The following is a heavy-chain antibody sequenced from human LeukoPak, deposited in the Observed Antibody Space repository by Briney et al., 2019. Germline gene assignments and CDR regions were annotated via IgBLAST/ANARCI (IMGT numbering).Heavy chain of an antibody. CDR2: VNHSGNT. CDR1: GGSLIGYY. CDR3: ARGQLLQRN. V-gene: IGHV4-34*01. Sequence: SETLSLTCAVFGGSLIGYYWTWIRQPPGKGLEWIGEVNHSGNTDYNPSLKSRVTISVDTSKNQFSLKLTSVTAADTAVYYCARGQLLQRNWGHGTLVTVSS. J-gene: IGHJ4*01. D-gene: IGHD1-1*01.